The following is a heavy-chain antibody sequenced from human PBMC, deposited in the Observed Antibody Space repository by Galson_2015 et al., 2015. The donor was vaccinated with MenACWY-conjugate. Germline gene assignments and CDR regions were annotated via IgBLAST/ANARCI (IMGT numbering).Heavy chain of an antibody. V-gene: IGHV5-51*01. CDR2: LGPHNSNT. CDR1: GYSFTYYW. CDR3: ARHPPGGRGMDV. D-gene: IGHD1-26*01. Sequence: QSGAEVTKPGESLMISCMGSGYSFTYYWIGWVRQMPGRGLVWMGVLGPHNSNTRYSPSFQGQVTISADESISTAFLQWSSLKASDTAMYYCARHPPGGRGMDVWGRGTTVTVSS. J-gene: IGHJ6*02.